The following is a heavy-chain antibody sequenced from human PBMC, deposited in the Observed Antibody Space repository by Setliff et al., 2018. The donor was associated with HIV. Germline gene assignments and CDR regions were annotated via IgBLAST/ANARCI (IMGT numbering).Heavy chain of an antibody. J-gene: IGHJ6*03. CDR1: GGSISSGSHY. D-gene: IGHD5-12*01. CDR3: ARDGYNYKKGTSYMDV. Sequence: SETLSLTCTVSGGSISSGSHYWTWIRQPAGKGLEWIGHIHTSGSTNYDLSLMSRVTISVDTSKNQFSLELSSVTAADTAVYYCARDGYNYKKGTSYMDVWGKGTTVTVSS. CDR2: IHTSGST. V-gene: IGHV4-61*09.